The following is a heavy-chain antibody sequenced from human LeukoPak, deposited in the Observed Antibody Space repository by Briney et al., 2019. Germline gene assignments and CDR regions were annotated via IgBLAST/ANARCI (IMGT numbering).Heavy chain of an antibody. CDR1: GYTFTGYY. D-gene: IGHD2-15*01. V-gene: IGHV1-2*02. CDR2: INPNSGGT. Sequence: RASVKVSCKASGYTFTGYYMHWVRQAPGQGLEWMGWINPNSGGTNYAQKFQGRVTMTRDTSISTAYMELSRLRSDDTAVYYCARDFSNCSGGSCCFPGFDYWGQGTLVTVSS. J-gene: IGHJ4*02. CDR3: ARDFSNCSGGSCCFPGFDY.